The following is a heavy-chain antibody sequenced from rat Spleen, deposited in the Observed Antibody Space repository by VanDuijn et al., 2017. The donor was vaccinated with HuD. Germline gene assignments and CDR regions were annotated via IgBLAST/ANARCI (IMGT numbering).Heavy chain of an antibody. CDR1: GITFNNFW. CDR2: ISTGGGNT. J-gene: IGHJ2*01. D-gene: IGHD2-1*01. V-gene: IGHV5-31*01. CDR3: ARSTYDYFDY. Sequence: EVQLVESGGGLVQPGRSLKLSCVASGITFNNFWMSWIRQAPGKGLEWVASISTGGGNTYYRDSVKGRFTFSRDNARGTLYLQMDSLRSEDTATYYCARSTYDYFDYWGQGVMLTVSS.